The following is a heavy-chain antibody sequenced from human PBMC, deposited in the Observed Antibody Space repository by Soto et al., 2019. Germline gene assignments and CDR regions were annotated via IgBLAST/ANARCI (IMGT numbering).Heavy chain of an antibody. Sequence: ASVKVSCKASGFTFTSSAVQWVRQARGQGLEWIGWIVVGSGNTNYAQKIQERVTITRDMSISTAYMELSSLRSEDTAVYYCARWVLGRYPMDVWGKGTTVTVSS. J-gene: IGHJ6*04. CDR2: IVVGSGNT. CDR1: GFTFTSSA. CDR3: ARWVLGRYPMDV. V-gene: IGHV1-58*01. D-gene: IGHD3-9*01.